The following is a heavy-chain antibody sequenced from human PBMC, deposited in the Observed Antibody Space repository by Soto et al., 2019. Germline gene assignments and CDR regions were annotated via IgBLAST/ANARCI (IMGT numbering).Heavy chain of an antibody. D-gene: IGHD3-16*01. CDR1: GFTFSNAW. J-gene: IGHJ4*02. CDR2: IKSKTDGGTT. V-gene: IGHV3-15*01. CDR3: TTAYDPTTFDY. Sequence: EVQLVESGGGLVQPGGSLRLSCAASGFTFSNAWMSWVRQAPGKGLEWVGRIKSKTDGGTTDYAAPVKGRFTISRGDSKNTLYLQMNSLKTEDTAVYYCTTAYDPTTFDYWGQGTLVTVSS.